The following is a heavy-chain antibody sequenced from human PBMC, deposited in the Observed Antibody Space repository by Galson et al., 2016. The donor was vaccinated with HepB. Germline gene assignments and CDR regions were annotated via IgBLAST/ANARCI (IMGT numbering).Heavy chain of an antibody. V-gene: IGHV1-2*02. CDR1: GYIFTAYS. Sequence: SVKVSCKASGYIFTAYSIHWVRQAPGRGPEWMGRITPKNVNRRYAQKFQGRLTVTRDPSINTAYMELTSLTSDDTALYFCARGRADFGHYYGLDMWGKGTTVIVSS. CDR3: ARGRADFGHYYGLDM. D-gene: IGHD2/OR15-2a*01. J-gene: IGHJ6*04. CDR2: ITPKNVNR.